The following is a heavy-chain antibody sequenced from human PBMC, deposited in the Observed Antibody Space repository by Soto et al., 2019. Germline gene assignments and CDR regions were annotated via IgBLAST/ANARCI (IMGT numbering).Heavy chain of an antibody. J-gene: IGHJ4*02. Sequence: GWCLRLSSVACGVSFKIFDMNWVRKAPGGGLEWISLISQGGITTTYADSVRSRFTVSRDNAQNSLFLQMDRLTVEETGVYYCARGGVVWGQGALVTVSS. CDR2: ISQGGITT. CDR3: ARGGVV. CDR1: GVSFKIFD. D-gene: IGHD2-8*01. V-gene: IGHV3-48*03.